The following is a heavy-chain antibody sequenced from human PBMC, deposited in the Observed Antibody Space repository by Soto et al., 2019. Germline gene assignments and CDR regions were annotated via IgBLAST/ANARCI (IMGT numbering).Heavy chain of an antibody. V-gene: IGHV1-69*01. CDR3: ASAERDDYGDYGNWYFDL. Sequence: QVQLVQSGAEVKKPGSSVKVSCKASGGTFSSYAISWVRQAPGQGLEWMGGIIPIFGTANYAQKFQGRVTITAYESTSTAYMELSSLRSEDTAVYYCASAERDDYGDYGNWYFDLWGRGTLVTVSS. CDR1: GGTFSSYA. D-gene: IGHD4-17*01. CDR2: IIPIFGTA. J-gene: IGHJ2*01.